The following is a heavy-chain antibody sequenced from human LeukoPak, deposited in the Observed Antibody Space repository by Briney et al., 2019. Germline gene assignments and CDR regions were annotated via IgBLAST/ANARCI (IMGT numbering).Heavy chain of an antibody. Sequence: TGGSLRLSCAASGFTFSSYDMHWVRQATGKGLEWVSAIGTAGDTFYPGSVKGRFTISRENANNSLYLQMNSLRAGDTAVYYCAREWATGMDVWGQGTTVTVSS. V-gene: IGHV3-13*01. CDR1: GFTFSSYD. J-gene: IGHJ6*02. CDR3: AREWATGMDV. CDR2: IGTAGDT.